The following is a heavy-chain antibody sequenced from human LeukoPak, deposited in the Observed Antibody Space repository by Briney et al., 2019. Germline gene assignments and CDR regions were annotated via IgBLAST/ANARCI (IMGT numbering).Heavy chain of an antibody. CDR2: INHSGST. CDR1: GGSFSGYY. J-gene: IGHJ5*02. D-gene: IGHD6-13*01. V-gene: IGHV4-34*01. Sequence: SETLSLTCAVYGGSFSGYYWSWIRQPPGKGLEWLGEINHSGSTNYNPSLKSRVTISVDTSKNQFSLKLSSVTAADTAVYYCARQDSSSWYESGWFDPWGQGTLVTVSS. CDR3: ARQDSSSWYESGWFDP.